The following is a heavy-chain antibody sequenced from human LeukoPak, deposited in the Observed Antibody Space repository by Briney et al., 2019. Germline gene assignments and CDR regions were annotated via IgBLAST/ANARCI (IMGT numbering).Heavy chain of an antibody. Sequence: GESLKISCQGSGYSFSSLWIGWVRQMPGKGLEWMGIIYPDDSDTRYSPSFQGQVTISADKSVSIAYLQWSSLKASDTAMYYCARPNITSYYDSRGYDAFDVWGQGTMVIVSS. V-gene: IGHV5-51*01. D-gene: IGHD3-22*01. CDR2: IYPDDSDT. CDR1: GYSFSSLW. J-gene: IGHJ3*01. CDR3: ARPNITSYYDSRGYDAFDV.